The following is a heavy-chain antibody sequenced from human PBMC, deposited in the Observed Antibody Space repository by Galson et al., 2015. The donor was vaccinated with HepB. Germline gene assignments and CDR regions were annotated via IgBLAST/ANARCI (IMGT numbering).Heavy chain of an antibody. CDR2: A. V-gene: IGHV1-69*01. D-gene: IGHD2-2*01. CDR3: ARGYQLLLNWFDP. J-gene: IGHJ5*02. Sequence: ANYAQKFQGRVTITADESTSTAYMELSTLRSEDTAVYYCARGYQLLLNWFDPWGQGTLVTVSS.